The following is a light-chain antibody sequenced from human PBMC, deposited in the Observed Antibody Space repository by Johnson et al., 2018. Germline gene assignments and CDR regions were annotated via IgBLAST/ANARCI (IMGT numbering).Light chain of an antibody. J-gene: IGLJ1*01. CDR2: ENN. Sequence: QSVLTQPPSVSAAPGQKVTISCSGSSSNIGNNYVSWYQQLPGTAPKLLIYENNKRPSGIPDRFSGSKSGTSATLGITGLQTGDAADYYCGTWDSRLSAGNVFGTWTKVTVL. CDR1: SSNIGNNY. CDR3: GTWDSRLSAGNV. V-gene: IGLV1-51*02.